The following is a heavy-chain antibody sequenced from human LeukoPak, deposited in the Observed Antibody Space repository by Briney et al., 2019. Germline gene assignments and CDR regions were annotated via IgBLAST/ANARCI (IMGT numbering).Heavy chain of an antibody. CDR3: AKDPTYYYGSSHFDY. J-gene: IGHJ4*02. CDR1: GFTFSSYA. CDR2: ISGSGGST. D-gene: IGHD3-10*01. Sequence: GGSLRLSCAASGFTFSSYAMSWVRQAPGKGLEWVSAISGSGGSTYYADSVKGRFTISRDNSKNTLYLQMNSLRAEDTAVYYCAKDPTYYYGSSHFDYWGQGTLVTVSS. V-gene: IGHV3-23*01.